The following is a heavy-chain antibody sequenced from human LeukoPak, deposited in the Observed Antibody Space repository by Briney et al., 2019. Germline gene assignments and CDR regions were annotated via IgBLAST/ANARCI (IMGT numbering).Heavy chain of an antibody. CDR2: IYYSGNT. Sequence: PSETLSLTCTVSGGSISSYYWNWIRQPPGKGLEWIAYIYYSGNTNYKPSLKSRVTISIDTSKNQFSLKLSSVTAADTAVYYCASGSGWAFDYWGQGTLVTVSS. D-gene: IGHD6-19*01. J-gene: IGHJ4*02. V-gene: IGHV4-59*01. CDR3: ASGSGWAFDY. CDR1: GGSISSYY.